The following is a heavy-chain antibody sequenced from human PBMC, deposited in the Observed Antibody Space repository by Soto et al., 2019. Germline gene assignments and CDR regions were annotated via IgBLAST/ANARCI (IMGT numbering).Heavy chain of an antibody. CDR2: IYYSGST. CDR1: GGSISSYY. Sequence: QVQLQESSTGLVKPSETLSLTCTVSGGSISSYYWSWIRQPPGKGLEWIGYIYYSGSTNYNPSLKSRVTISVDTSKNQFSLKLSSVTAADTAVYYCARSDGRYWGQGTLVTVSS. J-gene: IGHJ4*02. V-gene: IGHV4-59*01. CDR3: ARSDGRY.